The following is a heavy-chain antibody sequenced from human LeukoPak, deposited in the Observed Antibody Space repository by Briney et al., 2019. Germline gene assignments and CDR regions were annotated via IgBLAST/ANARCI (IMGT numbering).Heavy chain of an antibody. V-gene: IGHV4-4*07. CDR3: ARALAAAGPGDFQH. CDR2: IYTSGST. D-gene: IGHD6-13*01. CDR1: GGSISSYY. J-gene: IGHJ1*01. Sequence: PSETLSHTCTVSGGSISSYYWSWIRQPAGKGLEWIGRIYTSGSTNYNPSLKSRVTISVDKSKNQFSLKLSSVTAADTAVYYCARALAAAGPGDFQHWGQGTLVTVSS.